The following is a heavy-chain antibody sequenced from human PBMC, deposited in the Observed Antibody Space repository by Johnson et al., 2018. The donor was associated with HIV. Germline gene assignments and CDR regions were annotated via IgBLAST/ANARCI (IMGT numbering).Heavy chain of an antibody. CDR3: AREQTYYNFWSGPRRQGAYDACDI. CDR1: GFTFDDYD. Sequence: VQLVESGGGVVRPGGSLRLSCAASGFTFDDYDMSWVRQAPGKGLEWVSDINWNGGNTGYADSVKGRFTISRDNAKNSLYLQMNSLRAEDTALYYCAREQTYYNFWSGPRRQGAYDACDIWGQGTMVTVSS. J-gene: IGHJ3*02. CDR2: INWNGGNT. D-gene: IGHD3-3*01. V-gene: IGHV3-20*04.